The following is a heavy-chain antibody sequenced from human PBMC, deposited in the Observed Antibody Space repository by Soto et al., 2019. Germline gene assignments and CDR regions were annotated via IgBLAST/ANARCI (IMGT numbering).Heavy chain of an antibody. D-gene: IGHD2-15*01. CDR1: GGSIGSSSYY. J-gene: IGHJ4*02. Sequence: PSETLSLTCTVSGGSIGSSSYYWGWIRQPPGKGLEWIGCIYYSGSTYYNPSLKSRVTISVDTSKNQFSLKLSSVTAADTAVYYCARLPTRYCSGGSCYPYFDYWGQGTLVTVSS. V-gene: IGHV4-39*07. CDR2: IYYSGST. CDR3: ARLPTRYCSGGSCYPYFDY.